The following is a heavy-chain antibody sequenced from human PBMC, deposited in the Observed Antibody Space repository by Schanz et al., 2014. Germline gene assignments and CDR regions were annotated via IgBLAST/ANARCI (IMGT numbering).Heavy chain of an antibody. CDR3: ARDLTVDTGYVVHYYYYGMDV. D-gene: IGHD5-12*01. Sequence: VQLEQSGAEVKKPGSSVKVSCKASGGTFSSFGINWVRQAPGQGLEWMGRIIPVLAIADYAQKFQGRVTITADKSTSTASMELTSLRSEDTAVYFCARDLTVDTGYVVHYYYYGMDVWGQGTTVTVSS. CDR2: IIPVLAIA. CDR1: GGTFSSFG. J-gene: IGHJ6*02. V-gene: IGHV1-69*04.